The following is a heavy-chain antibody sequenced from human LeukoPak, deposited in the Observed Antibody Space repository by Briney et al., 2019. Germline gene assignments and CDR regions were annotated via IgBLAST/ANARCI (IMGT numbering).Heavy chain of an antibody. V-gene: IGHV3-66*01. CDR2: IYSGGST. D-gene: IGHD3-22*01. J-gene: IGHJ4*02. CDR3: TRGGHYSDSSGYYYAFDY. CDR1: GFTVSSSY. Sequence: GGSLRLSCAASGFTVSSSYMSWVAQAPGKGLEWVSIIYSGGSTYYADSVKGRFTISRDNFKNTLYLQMNSLRAEDTAVYYCTRGGHYSDSSGYYYAFDYWGQGTLVTVSS.